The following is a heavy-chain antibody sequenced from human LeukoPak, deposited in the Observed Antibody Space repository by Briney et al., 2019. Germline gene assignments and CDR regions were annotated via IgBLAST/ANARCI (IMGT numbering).Heavy chain of an antibody. CDR3: ARAEGYSSSRDY. J-gene: IGHJ4*02. CDR1: GYTFTSYG. Sequence: GASVKVSCKASGYTFTSYGISWVRQAPGQGLEWMGRIIPILGIANYAQKFQGRVTITADKSTSTAYMELSSLRSEDTAVYYCARAEGYSSSRDYWGQGTLVTVSS. CDR2: IIPILGIA. V-gene: IGHV1-69*04. D-gene: IGHD6-6*01.